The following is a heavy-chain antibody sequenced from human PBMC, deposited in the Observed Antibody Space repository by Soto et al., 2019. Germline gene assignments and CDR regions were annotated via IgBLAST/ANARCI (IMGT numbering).Heavy chain of an antibody. V-gene: IGHV3-7*03. J-gene: IGHJ4*02. CDR1: RFTFSTYW. CDR3: AGGGRIRASGWFDY. Sequence: EVQLVESGGGLVQPGGSLRLSCAASRFTFSTYWMSWVRQAPGKGLEWVANIQQDGSEKYYVDSVKGRFTIARENAKNSLYLQMNSLRAEDTAVYYCAGGGRIRASGWFDYWGQGTLVTVSS. CDR2: IQQDGSEK. D-gene: IGHD6-19*01.